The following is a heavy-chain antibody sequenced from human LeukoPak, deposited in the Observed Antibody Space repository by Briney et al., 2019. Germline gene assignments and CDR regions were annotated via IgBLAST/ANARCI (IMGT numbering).Heavy chain of an antibody. V-gene: IGHV4-59*01. CDR3: AREDGQGYYDSSGYYEAWFDP. CDR2: IYYSGST. J-gene: IGHJ5*02. Sequence: SETLSLTCTVSGGSISSYYWGWIRQPPGKGLEWIGYIYYSGSTNYNPSLKSRVTISVDTSKNQFSLKLSSVTAADTAVYYCAREDGQGYYDSSGYYEAWFDPWGQGTLVTVSS. D-gene: IGHD3-22*01. CDR1: GGSISSYY.